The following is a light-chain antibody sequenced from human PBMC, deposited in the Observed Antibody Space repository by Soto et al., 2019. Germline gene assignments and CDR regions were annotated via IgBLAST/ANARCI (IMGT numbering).Light chain of an antibody. CDR1: SSDVGGYNF. V-gene: IGLV2-8*01. Sequence: QAVLTQPPSASGSPGQSVTISCTGTSSDVGGYNFVSWYQQHPGKAPKLMIYDVTKRPSGVPDRFSGSKSGNTASLTVSGLQGEDEADYYCTSYAGSNIPVLFGGGTKVTVL. CDR2: DVT. J-gene: IGLJ2*01. CDR3: TSYAGSNIPVL.